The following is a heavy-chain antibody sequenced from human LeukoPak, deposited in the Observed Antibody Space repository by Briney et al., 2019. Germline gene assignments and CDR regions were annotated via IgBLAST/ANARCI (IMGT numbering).Heavy chain of an antibody. CDR3: ARGYCTNGVCYPNWFDP. V-gene: IGHV1-46*01. D-gene: IGHD2-8*01. Sequence: ASVKVSCKASGYTFTSYYMHWVRQAPGQGLEWMGIINPSGGSTSYARKFQGRVTMTRDTSTSTVYMELSSLRSEDTAVFYCARGYCTNGVCYPNWFDPWGQGTLVTVSS. CDR2: INPSGGST. CDR1: GYTFTSYY. J-gene: IGHJ5*02.